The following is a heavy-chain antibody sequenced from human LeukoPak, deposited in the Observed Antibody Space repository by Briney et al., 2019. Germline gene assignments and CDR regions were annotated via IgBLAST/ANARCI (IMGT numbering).Heavy chain of an antibody. Sequence: ASVKVSCKASGYTFTSYYMHWVRQAPGQGLEWMGIINPSGGSTSYAQKFQGRVTMTRDTSTSTAYMELRSLRSDDTAVYYCARVWQLVHNWFDPWGQGTLVTVSS. CDR2: INPSGGST. J-gene: IGHJ5*02. V-gene: IGHV1-46*01. CDR1: GYTFTSYY. D-gene: IGHD6-6*01. CDR3: ARVWQLVHNWFDP.